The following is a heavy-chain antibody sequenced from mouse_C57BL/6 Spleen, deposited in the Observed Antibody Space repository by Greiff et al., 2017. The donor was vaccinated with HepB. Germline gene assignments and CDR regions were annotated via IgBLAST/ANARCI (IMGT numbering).Heavy chain of an antibody. Sequence: QVQLQQPGAELVKPGASVKLSCKASGYTFTSYWMQWVKQRPGQGLEWIGEIDPSDSYTNYNQKFKGKATLTVDTSPSTAYMQLSSLTSEDSAVYYCARRGGAAQAWFAYWGQGTLVTVSA. D-gene: IGHD3-2*02. CDR1: GYTFTSYW. V-gene: IGHV1-50*01. CDR2: IDPSDSYT. J-gene: IGHJ3*01. CDR3: ARRGGAAQAWFAY.